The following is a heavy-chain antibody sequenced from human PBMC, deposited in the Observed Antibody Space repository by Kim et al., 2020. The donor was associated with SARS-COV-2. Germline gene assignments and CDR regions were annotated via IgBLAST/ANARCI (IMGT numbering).Heavy chain of an antibody. J-gene: IGHJ4*02. V-gene: IGHV4-30-2*05. CDR3: ARDPFCSSTSCYSDY. Sequence: PSLKSRVTISVDTSTNPFSLKLSSVTAADTAVYYCARDPFCSSTSCYSDYWGQGTLVTVSS. D-gene: IGHD2-2*01.